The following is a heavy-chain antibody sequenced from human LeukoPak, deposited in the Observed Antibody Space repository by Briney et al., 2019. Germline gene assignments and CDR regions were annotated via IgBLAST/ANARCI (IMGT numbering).Heavy chain of an antibody. CDR1: GLTFRNYW. Sequence: GGSLRLSCAVSGLTFRNYWMHWVRQAPGKGLVWVSRINSDGSDTTYADSVKGRFTISRDNAKNTLFLQMNSLRAEDTAVYYCARGTLDWGQGTLVTVSS. V-gene: IGHV3-74*01. D-gene: IGHD2/OR15-2a*01. J-gene: IGHJ4*02. CDR2: INSDGSDT. CDR3: ARGTLD.